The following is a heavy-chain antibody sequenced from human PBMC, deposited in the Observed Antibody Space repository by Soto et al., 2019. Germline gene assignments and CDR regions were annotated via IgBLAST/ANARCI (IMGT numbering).Heavy chain of an antibody. Sequence: EVQLVESGGGLVQPGGSLRLSCAASGSTFSNYEMNWVRQAPGKGLEWVSYISSGGSTIWYADSVKGRLTISRDNAKNSLYLQMNSLRAGDTAVYYCARGAEGYCSGGSCYYFDYWGQGTLVTVSS. CDR2: ISSGGSTI. J-gene: IGHJ4*02. CDR1: GSTFSNYE. V-gene: IGHV3-48*03. CDR3: ARGAEGYCSGGSCYYFDY. D-gene: IGHD2-15*01.